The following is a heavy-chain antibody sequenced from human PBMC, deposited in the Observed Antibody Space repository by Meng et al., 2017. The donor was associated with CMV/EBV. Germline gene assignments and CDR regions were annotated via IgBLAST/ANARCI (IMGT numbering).Heavy chain of an antibody. CDR2: IRYDGSNK. J-gene: IGHJ6*02. CDR1: GFTFSSYG. D-gene: IGHD1-26*01. V-gene: IGHV3-30*02. CDR3: AIGKGSRLYGMDV. Sequence: GGSLRLSCAASGFTFSSYGMHWVRQAPGKGLEWVAFIRYDGSNKYYADSVKGRFTISRDNSKNTLYLQMNSLRAEDTAVYYCAIGKGSRLYGMDVWGQGTTVTVSS.